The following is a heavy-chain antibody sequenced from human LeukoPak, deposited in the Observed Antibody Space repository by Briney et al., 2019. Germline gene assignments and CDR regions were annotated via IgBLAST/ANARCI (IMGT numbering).Heavy chain of an antibody. CDR2: IYHSGST. Sequence: SGTLSLTCAVSGGSISSSNWWSWVRQPPGKGLEWIGEIYHSGSTNYNPSLKSRVTISVDKSKNQFSLKLSSVTAADTAVYYCATRKGPGHYYYYGMDAWGQGTTVTVSS. CDR3: ATRKGPGHYYYYGMDA. J-gene: IGHJ6*02. CDR1: GGSISSSNW. V-gene: IGHV4-4*02.